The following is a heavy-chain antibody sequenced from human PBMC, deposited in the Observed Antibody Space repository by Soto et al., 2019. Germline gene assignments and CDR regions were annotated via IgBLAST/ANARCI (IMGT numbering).Heavy chain of an antibody. CDR1: GYTFTSYA. CDR2: INAGNGNT. J-gene: IGHJ4*02. D-gene: IGHD2-15*01. CDR3: ASYYCSGGSCYPYFDY. V-gene: IGHV1-3*01. Sequence: QVQLVQSGAEVKKPGASVKVSCKASGYTFTSYAMRWVRQAPGQRLEWMGWINAGNGNTKYSQKFQGRVTITRDTSASTAYMELSSLRSEDTAVYYCASYYCSGGSCYPYFDYWGQGTLVTVSS.